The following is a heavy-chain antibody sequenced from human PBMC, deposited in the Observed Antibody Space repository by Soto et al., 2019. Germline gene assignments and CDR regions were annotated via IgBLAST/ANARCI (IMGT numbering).Heavy chain of an antibody. CDR1: GFTFASAS. CDR3: ARLTTS. J-gene: IGHJ5*02. CDR2: VTPSGDAT. V-gene: IGHV3-23*01. Sequence: GGSLRLSCETSGFTFASASMSWVRQAPGKGLEWVSSVTPSGDATYSADSVKGRFTISRDNSKNTLYLQMNSLRVEDTAVYYCARLTTSWGQGTLVTVSS.